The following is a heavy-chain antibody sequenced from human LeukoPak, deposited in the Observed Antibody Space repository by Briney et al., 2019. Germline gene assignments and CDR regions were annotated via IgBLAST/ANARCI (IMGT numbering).Heavy chain of an antibody. CDR1: GGSFNGYY. CDR3: ARKSIVTAGRKPYDY. D-gene: IGHD6-13*01. Sequence: PSETLSLTCAVYGGSFNGYYWSWIRQSPGKGLEWIGEIDHSGRTSSNPSLKSRVIISVDMSKNQFSLRLTSVTAADTAIYYCARKSIVTAGRKPYDYWDQGTLVTVSS. V-gene: IGHV4-34*01. CDR2: IDHSGRT. J-gene: IGHJ4*02.